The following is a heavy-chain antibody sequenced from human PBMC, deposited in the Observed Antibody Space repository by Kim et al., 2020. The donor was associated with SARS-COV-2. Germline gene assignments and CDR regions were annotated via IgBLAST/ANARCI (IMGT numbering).Heavy chain of an antibody. CDR1: GGSISSSSYY. V-gene: IGHV4-39*01. J-gene: IGHJ6*02. CDR3: ARLRYFDWLLPDDYYYYYDGMDV. Sequence: SETLSLTCTVSGGSISSSSYYWGWIRQPPGKGLEWIGSIYYSGRTYYNSSLKSRVTISVDTSKNQFFLKLSPVTAADTAVYYCARLRYFDWLLPDDYYYYYDGMDVWGQGTTFTVSS. CDR2: IYYSGRT. D-gene: IGHD3-9*01.